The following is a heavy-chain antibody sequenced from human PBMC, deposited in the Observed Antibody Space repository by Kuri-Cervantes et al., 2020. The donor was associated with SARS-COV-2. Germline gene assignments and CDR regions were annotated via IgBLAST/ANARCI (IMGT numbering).Heavy chain of an antibody. CDR1: GYTFTGYY. J-gene: IGHJ4*02. D-gene: IGHD3-3*01. V-gene: IGHV1-2*04. CDR2: INPNSGGT. Sequence: ASMKVSCKASGYTFTGYYMHWVRQAPGQGLEWMGWINPNSGGTNYAQKFQGWVTITRDTSISTVYMELSRLRSDDTAVYYCARGGKHHHILRFLESFHFDSWGQGTLVTVSS. CDR3: ARGGKHHHILRFLESFHFDS.